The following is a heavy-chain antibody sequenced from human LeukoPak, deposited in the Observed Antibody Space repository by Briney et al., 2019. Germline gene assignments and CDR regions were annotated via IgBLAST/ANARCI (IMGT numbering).Heavy chain of an antibody. J-gene: IGHJ4*02. CDR2: ISGSSTFI. Sequence: PGRSLRLSCAASGFTFSSYSMHWVRQAPGRGLEWVSSISGSSTFIFYADSVKGRFTISRDNAKNSLYLQMNSLRAEDTAVYYCARSPTSDSFDDWGQGTLVAVSS. CDR3: ARSPTSDSFDD. V-gene: IGHV3-21*01. CDR1: GFTFSSYS.